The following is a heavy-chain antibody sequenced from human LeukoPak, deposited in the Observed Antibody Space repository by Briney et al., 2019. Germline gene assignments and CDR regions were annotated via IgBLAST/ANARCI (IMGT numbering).Heavy chain of an antibody. CDR3: AKTESSSYFYTYFNY. D-gene: IGHD3-22*01. CDR2: ISGSGGST. Sequence: GGSLRLSCVASGFTFSTYAMSWVRQAPGKGLEWVPSISGSGGSTYYADSVKGRFTMSRDNSKNTLYLQMNSLRAEDTSVYYCAKTESSSYFYTYFNYWGQGTLVTVSS. V-gene: IGHV3-23*01. CDR1: GFTFSTYA. J-gene: IGHJ4*02.